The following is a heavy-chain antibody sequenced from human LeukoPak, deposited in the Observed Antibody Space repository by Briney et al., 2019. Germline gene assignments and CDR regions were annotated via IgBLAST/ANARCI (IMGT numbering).Heavy chain of an antibody. CDR1: GYTFTSYR. J-gene: IGHJ4*02. Sequence: ASVKVSCKASGYTFTSYRISWGRQAPGQGLEWMGWIIADNGNTNYAQKLQSRGTMTTDTSTSTAYIELRSLRSDDSAAYYCGRMLEYQPLEDYFDYWGQGTLVTVSS. CDR3: GRMLEYQPLEDYFDY. CDR2: IIADNGNT. D-gene: IGHD2-2*01. V-gene: IGHV1-18*01.